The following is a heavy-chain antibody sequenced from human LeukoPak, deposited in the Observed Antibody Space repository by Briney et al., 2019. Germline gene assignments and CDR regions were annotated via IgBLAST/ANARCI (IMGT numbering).Heavy chain of an antibody. CDR3: AGQSRLGYCSGGSCYSQPFDP. Sequence: GGSLRLSCAASGFTFSSYGMSWVRQAPGKGLEWVSAISGSGGTTYFADSVKGRFTISRGNSKNTLYLQMNSLRAEDTAVYYCAGQSRLGYCSGGSCYSQPFDPWGQGTRVTVSS. CDR1: GFTFSSYG. D-gene: IGHD2-15*01. CDR2: ISGSGGTT. V-gene: IGHV3-23*01. J-gene: IGHJ5*02.